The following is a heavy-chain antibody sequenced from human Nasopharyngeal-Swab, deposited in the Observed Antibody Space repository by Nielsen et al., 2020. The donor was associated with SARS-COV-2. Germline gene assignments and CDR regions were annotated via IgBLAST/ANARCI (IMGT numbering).Heavy chain of an antibody. CDR3: ATGPVVAATEWFDA. CDR2: FDPEDGET. D-gene: IGHD2-15*01. J-gene: IGHJ5*02. V-gene: IGHV1-24*01. Sequence: WVRQAPGQGLDGMGGFDPEDGETIYAQKFQGRVTMTEDTSTDTAYMELSSLRSEDTAVYYCATGPVVAATEWFDAWGQGTTVTVSS.